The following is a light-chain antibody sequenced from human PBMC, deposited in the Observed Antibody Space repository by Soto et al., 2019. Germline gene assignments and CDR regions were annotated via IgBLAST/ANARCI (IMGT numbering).Light chain of an antibody. V-gene: IGKV3-15*01. Sequence: EIVMTQSPATLSVSPGERATLSCRASQSVGGKLAWYQQKPGQAPRLLLYGASTRAAGIPARFSGSGSGTEFTLTISSLQSEDFAVYYCQQFSSYPLTFGGGTKVEIK. CDR3: QQFSSYPLT. J-gene: IGKJ4*01. CDR2: GAS. CDR1: QSVGGK.